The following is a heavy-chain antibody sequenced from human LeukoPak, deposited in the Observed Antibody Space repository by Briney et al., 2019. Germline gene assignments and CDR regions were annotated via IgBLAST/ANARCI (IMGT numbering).Heavy chain of an antibody. V-gene: IGHV3-30*18. CDR2: ISYDGSNK. J-gene: IGHJ4*01. CDR3: AEGRYPDSRSYYLLHYFRY. D-gene: IGHD3-22*01. Sequence: GGSLTLSCAASGCTFCSHGMHWVRQAPGKGLEWVAVISYDGSNKGYADSVKGRFTLSRDNSKNTLYLHMNSLRAEDTAVYYCAEGRYPDSRSYYLLHYFRYWGHITLVTVSS. CDR1: GCTFCSHG.